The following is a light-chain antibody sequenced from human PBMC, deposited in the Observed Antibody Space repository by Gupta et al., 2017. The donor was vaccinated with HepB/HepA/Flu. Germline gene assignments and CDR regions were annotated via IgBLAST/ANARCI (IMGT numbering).Light chain of an antibody. J-gene: IGKJ1*01. CDR1: QTISYTF. CDR2: DAS. V-gene: IGKV3-20*01. CDR3: LHATTSVRT. Sequence: ENMLTQYPGTLSLSPGEKATLPCRASQTISYTFLTWHQQKPGQPPRLLIYDASSRVTGIPDRFSGSGSGTDFTLTITRLEPADFAVYYCLHATTSVRTFGQGTKVEI.